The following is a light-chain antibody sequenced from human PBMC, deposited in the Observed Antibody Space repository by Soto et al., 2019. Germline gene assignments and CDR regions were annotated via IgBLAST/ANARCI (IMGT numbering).Light chain of an antibody. J-gene: IGKJ2*01. CDR3: QQYGGSSLYT. V-gene: IGKV3-20*01. CDR1: QSVSSSY. CDR2: RAT. Sequence: EIVLTQSPGTLSLSPGERATLSCRASQSVSSSYLGWYQQKPGQAPRLLIYRATTRATGIPDRFSGSGSGTDFTLTISRLDPENLAVYYCQQYGGSSLYTFGQGTKLEGK.